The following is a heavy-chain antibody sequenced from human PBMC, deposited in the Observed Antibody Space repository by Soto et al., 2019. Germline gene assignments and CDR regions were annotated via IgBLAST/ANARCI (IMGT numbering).Heavy chain of an antibody. CDR3: AEGTSSLYYSYGMDV. V-gene: IGHV3-30*18. CDR2: ISYDGSNK. Sequence: QVQLVESGGGVVQPGRSLRLSCAASGFTFSSYGMHWVRQAPGKGLEWVAVISYDGSNKYYADSVKGRFTISRDNSKNTLYLQMNSLRAEDTAVYYCAEGTSSLYYSYGMDVWGQGTTVTVSS. CDR1: GFTFSSYG. D-gene: IGHD2-2*01. J-gene: IGHJ6*02.